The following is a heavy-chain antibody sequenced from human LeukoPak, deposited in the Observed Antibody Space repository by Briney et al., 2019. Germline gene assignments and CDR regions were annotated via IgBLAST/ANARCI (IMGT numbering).Heavy chain of an antibody. CDR3: VRDGIGGSYFY. D-gene: IGHD1-26*01. Sequence: PGGSLRLSCAASGFTFSSYWMHWVRPAPGKGMVWVARINTDGSTTSYSESVKGRLTISRDNAKNTLDVLMNSLRAEDTAVYYCVRDGIGGSYFYWGQGTLVTVSS. CDR2: INTDGSTT. V-gene: IGHV3-74*01. J-gene: IGHJ4*02. CDR1: GFTFSSYW.